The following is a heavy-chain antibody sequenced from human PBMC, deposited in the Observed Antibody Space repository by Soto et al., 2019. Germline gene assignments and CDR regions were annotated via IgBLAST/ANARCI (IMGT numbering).Heavy chain of an antibody. D-gene: IGHD2-15*01. V-gene: IGHV1-69*01. CDR3: ARDYGHDCSGGNCYFYF. Sequence: QVQLVQSGAEVKKPGSSVKVSCKASGGTFSRYGINWVRQAPGHGLEWMGGSIPLFGTANYAQKFQGRVTITADESTSTAHMELRSLRSEDTAVYYCARDYGHDCSGGNCYFYFWGQGTLVTVSS. J-gene: IGHJ4*02. CDR1: GGTFSRYG. CDR2: SIPLFGTA.